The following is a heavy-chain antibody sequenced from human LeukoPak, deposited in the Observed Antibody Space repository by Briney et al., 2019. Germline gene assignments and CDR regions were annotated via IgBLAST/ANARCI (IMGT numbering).Heavy chain of an antibody. CDR3: AKGGQAVARTKFDY. CDR2: ISWNSDNI. Sequence: SLRLSCAASGFTFDDYAMHWVRQAPGKGLEWVSGISWNSDNIGYADSMRGRFTISRDNAKNSLYLQMNSLRAEDTAFYYCAKGGQAVARTKFDYWGQGTLVTVSS. CDR1: GFTFDDYA. J-gene: IGHJ4*02. D-gene: IGHD6-19*01. V-gene: IGHV3-9*01.